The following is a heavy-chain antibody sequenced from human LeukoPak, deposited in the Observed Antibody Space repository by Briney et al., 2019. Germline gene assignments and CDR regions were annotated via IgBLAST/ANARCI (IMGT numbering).Heavy chain of an antibody. CDR1: GFTFSSYS. J-gene: IGHJ4*02. CDR3: ARQLGGSSGYYFDY. Sequence: PGGSLRLSCAASGFTFSSYSTNWVRQAPGKGLEWVSSISSSSSYIYYADSVKGRFTISRDNAKNSLYLQMNSLRAEDTAVYYCARQLGGSSGYYFDYWGQGTLVTVSS. D-gene: IGHD3-22*01. V-gene: IGHV3-21*01. CDR2: ISSSSSYI.